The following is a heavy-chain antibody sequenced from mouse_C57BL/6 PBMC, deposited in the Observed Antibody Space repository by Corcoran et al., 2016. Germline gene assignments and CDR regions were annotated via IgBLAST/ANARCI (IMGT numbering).Heavy chain of an antibody. J-gene: IGHJ2*01. CDR3: ERYWDY. V-gene: IGHV1-26*01. CDR2: INPNNGGT. CDR1: GYTFTDYY. D-gene: IGHD4-1*01. Sequence: EVQLQQSGPELVKPGASVKISCKASGYTFTDYYMNWVKQSHGKSLEWIGDINPNNGGTSYNQKFKGKATLTVDKSSSTAYMELRSLTSEDSAVYYCERYWDYWGQGTTLTVSS.